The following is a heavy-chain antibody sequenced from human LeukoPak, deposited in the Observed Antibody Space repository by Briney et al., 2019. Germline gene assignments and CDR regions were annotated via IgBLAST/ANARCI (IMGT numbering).Heavy chain of an antibody. Sequence: GASVKVSCKASGYTFTRYYMHWVRQVPGQGLEWMGIINPGRGNTNYAQNFHGRVTLTRDTSTSTIYMELSSLRPEDTAVYYCARDRDWVSSDPFDYWGQGTLVTVSS. CDR3: ARDRDWVSSDPFDY. D-gene: IGHD3/OR15-3a*01. CDR2: INPGRGNT. CDR1: GYTFTRYY. V-gene: IGHV1-46*01. J-gene: IGHJ4*02.